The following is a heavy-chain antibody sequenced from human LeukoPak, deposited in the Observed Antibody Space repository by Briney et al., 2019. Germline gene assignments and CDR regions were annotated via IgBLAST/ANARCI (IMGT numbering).Heavy chain of an antibody. J-gene: IGHJ2*01. Sequence: ASVKVSCKASGYTFTGYYMHWVRQAPGQGLEWMGGIIPIFGTANYAQKFQGRVTITTDESTSTAYMELSSLRSEDTAVYYCARASAPSLLAAAGTASGYFDLWGRGTLVTVSS. CDR3: ARASAPSLLAAAGTASGYFDL. V-gene: IGHV1-69*05. CDR2: IIPIFGTA. CDR1: GYTFTGYY. D-gene: IGHD6-13*01.